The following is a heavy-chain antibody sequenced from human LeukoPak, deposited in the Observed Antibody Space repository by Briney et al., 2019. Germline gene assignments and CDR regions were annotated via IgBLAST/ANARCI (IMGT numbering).Heavy chain of an antibody. Sequence: PGGSLRLSCAASGFTVSSNYMSWVRQAPGKGLEWVSVIYSGGSTYYADSVKGRFTISRDNSKNTLYLQMTSLSAEDPAVYYCARVSSWYYYDSSGEGDYWGQGTLVTVSS. V-gene: IGHV3-53*01. D-gene: IGHD3-22*01. CDR2: IYSGGST. CDR3: ARVSSWYYYDSSGEGDY. J-gene: IGHJ4*02. CDR1: GFTVSSNY.